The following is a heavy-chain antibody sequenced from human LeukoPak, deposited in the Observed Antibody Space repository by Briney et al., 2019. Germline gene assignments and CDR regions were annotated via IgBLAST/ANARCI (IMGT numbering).Heavy chain of an antibody. D-gene: IGHD2-2*01. J-gene: IGHJ1*01. V-gene: IGHV4-31*03. CDR3: ARDEGYCSSTSCSRTGAEYFQH. CDR1: GGSISSGGYY. CDR2: IYYSGST. Sequence: SETLSLTCTVSGGSISSGGYYWSWIRQHPGKGLEWIGYIYYSGSTYYNPSLKSRVTISVDTSKNQFSLKLSSVTAADTAVYYCARDEGYCSSTSCSRTGAEYFQHWGQGTLVTVSS.